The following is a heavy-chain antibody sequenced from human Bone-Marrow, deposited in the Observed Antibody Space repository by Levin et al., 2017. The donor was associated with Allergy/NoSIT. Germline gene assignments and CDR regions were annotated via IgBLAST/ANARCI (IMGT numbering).Heavy chain of an antibody. V-gene: IGHV1-69*13. CDR3: ARRRVPASTPGFYGLDV. D-gene: IGHD4/OR15-4a*01. Sequence: SVKVSCKTSGDTWNNNAISWVRQAPGQGLEWIGEINPIFAVGTYAQKFRGRVTITADESTSTVCMELTFLTVEDTAVYYFARRRVPASTPGFYGLDVWGQGTAVTVAS. J-gene: IGHJ6*02. CDR1: GDTWNNNA. CDR2: INPIFAVG.